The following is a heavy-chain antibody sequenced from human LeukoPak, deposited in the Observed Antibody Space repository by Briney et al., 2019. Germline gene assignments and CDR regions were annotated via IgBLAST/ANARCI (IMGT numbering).Heavy chain of an antibody. D-gene: IGHD3-10*01. J-gene: IGHJ4*02. CDR1: GGTFTSYA. CDR3: ARDKYGSGSSDY. Sequence: SVKVSCKASGGTFTSYAISWVRQAPGQGLEWMGGIIPIFGTANYAQKFQGRVTITADESTSTAYMELSSLRSEDTAVYYCARDKYGSGSSDYWGQGTLVTVSS. CDR2: IIPIFGTA. V-gene: IGHV1-69*13.